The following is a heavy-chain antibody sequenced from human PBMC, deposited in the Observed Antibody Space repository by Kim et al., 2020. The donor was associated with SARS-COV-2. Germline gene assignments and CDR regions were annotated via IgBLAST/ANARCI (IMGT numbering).Heavy chain of an antibody. V-gene: IGHV6-1*01. J-gene: IGHJ4*02. Sequence: EVVKSRITINPDTSKNQFSLQLNWVTAEDTAVYYCARVTLGATGRLGFDYWGQGTLVTVSS. CDR3: ARVTLGATGRLGFDY. D-gene: IGHD1-26*01.